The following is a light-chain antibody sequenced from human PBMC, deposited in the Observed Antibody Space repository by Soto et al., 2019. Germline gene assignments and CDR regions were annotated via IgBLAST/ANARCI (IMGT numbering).Light chain of an antibody. V-gene: IGLV2-8*01. J-gene: IGLJ1*01. CDR3: CSYGAGNNVYV. CDR2: EVS. CDR1: SSDIGTYDY. Sequence: HSALTQPPSSSGSPGQSVTISCTGTSSDIGTYDYVSWYQHLPDKAPKLIIYEVSKRPSGVPDRFSGSKSGNTASLTVSGLQAEDEGDYYCCSYGAGNNVYVFGTGTKLTVL.